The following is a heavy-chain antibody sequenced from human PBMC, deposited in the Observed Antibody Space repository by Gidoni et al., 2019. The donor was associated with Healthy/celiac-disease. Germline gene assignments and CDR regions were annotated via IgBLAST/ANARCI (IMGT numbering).Heavy chain of an antibody. CDR3: TRDYGGSYLDAFDI. J-gene: IGHJ3*02. D-gene: IGHD1-26*01. CDR1: GSTFGDHA. Sequence: EVQLVEAAGCLVELGRPRGLACPASGSTFGDHAMSWFRPAPGKGLAWVCFMRSKAYGGTTEYAASVKGRFTISVDDSKSIAYLQMISLKTEDTAVYYCTRDYGGSYLDAFDIWGQGTMVTVSS. CDR2: MRSKAYGGTT. V-gene: IGHV3-49*03.